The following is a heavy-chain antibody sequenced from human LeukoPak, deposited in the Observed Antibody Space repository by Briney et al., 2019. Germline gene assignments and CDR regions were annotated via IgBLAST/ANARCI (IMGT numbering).Heavy chain of an antibody. V-gene: IGHV3-23*01. CDR1: GFTFSSYG. Sequence: GGSLRLSCAASGFTFSSYGMSWVRQAPGKGLEWVSAITATSSSTHDADSVQGRFTISRDNSKNTLYLQMNSLRPEDTALYYCAKDMDRDVVVTLPPYYFDYWGRGTLVTVSS. CDR3: AKDMDRDVVVTLPPYYFDY. J-gene: IGHJ4*02. CDR2: ITATSSST. D-gene: IGHD2-21*02.